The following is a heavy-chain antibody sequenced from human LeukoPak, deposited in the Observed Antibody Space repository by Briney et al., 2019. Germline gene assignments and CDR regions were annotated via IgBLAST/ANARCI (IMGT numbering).Heavy chain of an antibody. CDR2: IYDSGST. V-gene: IGHV4-39*01. Sequence: TSETLSLTCAVSGGSISSNNWWGWVRQPPGKGLEWIGSIYDSGSTYYNPSLKSRVTISVDTSKNQFSLKLNSVTAADTAVYYCARHYGPWGQGTLVTVSS. CDR3: ARHYGP. CDR1: GGSISSNNW. J-gene: IGHJ5*02. D-gene: IGHD3-10*01.